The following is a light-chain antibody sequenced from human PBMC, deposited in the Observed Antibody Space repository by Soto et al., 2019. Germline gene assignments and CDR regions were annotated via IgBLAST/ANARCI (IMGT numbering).Light chain of an antibody. CDR2: RNN. J-gene: IGLJ2*01. V-gene: IGLV1-47*01. Sequence: QSVLTQPPSASGTPGQRVTISCSGSSSNIGSNYVYWYQQLPGTAPKLLIYRNNQRPSGFPDRFSGSKSGTSASLAISGLRSEDEADYYCAAWDDSLSAPRVFGGGTKLTVL. CDR3: AAWDDSLSAPRV. CDR1: SSNIGSNY.